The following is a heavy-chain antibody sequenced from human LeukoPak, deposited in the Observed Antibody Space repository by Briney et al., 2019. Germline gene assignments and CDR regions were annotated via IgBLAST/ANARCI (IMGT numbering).Heavy chain of an antibody. Sequence: GGSLRLSCAASGFTFSSYAMSWVRQAPGKGLEWVSAISGSGGSTYYADSVKGRFTISRDNSKNTLYLQMNSLRAEDTAVYYCAKDLYCSSTSCYTPTDYYYYYGMDVWGQGTTVTVSS. D-gene: IGHD2-2*02. CDR1: GFTFSSYA. V-gene: IGHV3-23*01. CDR2: ISGSGGST. J-gene: IGHJ6*02. CDR3: AKDLYCSSTSCYTPTDYYYYYGMDV.